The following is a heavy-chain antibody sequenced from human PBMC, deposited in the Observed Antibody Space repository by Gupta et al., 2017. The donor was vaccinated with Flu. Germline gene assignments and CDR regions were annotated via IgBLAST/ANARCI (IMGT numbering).Heavy chain of an antibody. D-gene: IGHD2-2*01. CDR3: TTPRYCTSTSCGSIDY. Sequence: MNWVRQAPGKGLEWVGWIKSKSEGETIDYAAPVKGRFTISKDASMGTLYLRMDSLKTEDTAVYYCTTPRYCTSTSCGSIDYWGQGTLVTVSS. V-gene: IGHV3-15*01. J-gene: IGHJ4*02. CDR2: IKSKSEGETI.